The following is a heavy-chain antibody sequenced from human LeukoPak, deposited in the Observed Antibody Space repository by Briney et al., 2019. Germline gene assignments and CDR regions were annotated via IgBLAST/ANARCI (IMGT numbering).Heavy chain of an antibody. CDR2: ISAYNGNT. Sequence: ASVKVPCKASGYIFSNYGISWVRQAPGQGLEWMGWISAYNGNTNYAQRFQGRVTMTTDTSASTAYMDLRSLRSDDTAVYYCARDGRFGELFDYWGQGTLVTVSS. D-gene: IGHD3-16*01. CDR3: ARDGRFGELFDY. J-gene: IGHJ4*02. CDR1: GYIFSNYG. V-gene: IGHV1-18*01.